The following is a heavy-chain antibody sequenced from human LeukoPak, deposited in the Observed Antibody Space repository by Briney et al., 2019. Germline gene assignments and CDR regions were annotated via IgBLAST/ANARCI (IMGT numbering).Heavy chain of an antibody. CDR2: ISATGSTT. V-gene: IGHV3-23*01. CDR3: AKDSHWILFDD. Sequence: GGSLRLSCAASGFTFSTYAMTWVRQAPGKGLESVSLISATGSTTYYAESVRGRFTISRDNLRNMSYLQMNSLRDEDTAVYYCAKDSHWILFDDWGQGTLVTVSS. J-gene: IGHJ4*02. CDR1: GFTFSTYA. D-gene: IGHD2-2*03.